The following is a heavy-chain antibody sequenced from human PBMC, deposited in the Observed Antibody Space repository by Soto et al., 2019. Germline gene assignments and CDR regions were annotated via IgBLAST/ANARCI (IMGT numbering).Heavy chain of an antibody. D-gene: IGHD1-1*01. J-gene: IGHJ4*02. V-gene: IGHV1-18*01. CDR3: ARGRYGDY. Sequence: QVHLVQSGAEVKKPGASVKVSCKGSGYGFTTYGITWVRQAPGQGPEWMAWISAHNGNTNYAQKVQGRVTVTRDTSTSTAYMELRSLRYDDTAVYYCARGRYGDYWGQGALVTVSS. CDR2: ISAHNGNT. CDR1: GYGFTTYG.